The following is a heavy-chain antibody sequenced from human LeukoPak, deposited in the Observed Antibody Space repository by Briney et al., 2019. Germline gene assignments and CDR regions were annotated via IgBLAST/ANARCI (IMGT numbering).Heavy chain of an antibody. Sequence: SQTLSLTCTVSGGSISSGGYYWSWIRQPPGKGLEWIGYIYHSGSTYYNPSLKSRVTISVDTSKNQFSLKLSSVTAADTAVYSSPRLLIRLPVGSYAPEYFQHWGQGTLVTVSS. J-gene: IGHJ1*01. D-gene: IGHD1-26*01. CDR1: GGSISSGGYY. CDR3: PRLLIRLPVGSYAPEYFQH. CDR2: IYHSGST. V-gene: IGHV4-30-2*03.